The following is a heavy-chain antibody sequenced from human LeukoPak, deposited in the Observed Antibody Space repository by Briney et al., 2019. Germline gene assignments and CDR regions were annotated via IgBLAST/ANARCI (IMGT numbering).Heavy chain of an antibody. D-gene: IGHD3-10*01. V-gene: IGHV3-30*18. Sequence: GGSLRLSCAASGFTFSSYAMHWVRQAPGKGLEWVAVISYDGSNKYYADSVKGRFTISRDNSKNTLYLQMNSLRAEDTAVYYCAKDWLSMVRYYYYGMDVWGQGTTVTVSS. CDR1: GFTFSSYA. CDR2: ISYDGSNK. CDR3: AKDWLSMVRYYYYGMDV. J-gene: IGHJ6*02.